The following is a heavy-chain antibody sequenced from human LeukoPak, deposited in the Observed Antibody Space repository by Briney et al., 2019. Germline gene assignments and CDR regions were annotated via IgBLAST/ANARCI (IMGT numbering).Heavy chain of an antibody. D-gene: IGHD6-19*01. V-gene: IGHV1-2*02. J-gene: IGHJ5*02. CDR3: ATQATSGWHFS. Sequence: GASVKVSCKASGYTFTGYYMHWVRQAPGQGPEWMGWINPNSGGTNYVQKFQGRVTMARDTSLSTVYMELSRLRSDDTAVYYCATQATSGWHFSWGQGTLVTVSS. CDR2: INPNSGGT. CDR1: GYTFTGYY.